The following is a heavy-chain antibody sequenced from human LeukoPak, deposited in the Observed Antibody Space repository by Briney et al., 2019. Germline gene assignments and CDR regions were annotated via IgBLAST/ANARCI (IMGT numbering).Heavy chain of an antibody. V-gene: IGHV4-59*08. Sequence: PSETLSLTCTVSGGSINSDYWSWVRQPPGKGLEWIGYMYYSGSSTNYNPSLKSRVTILVDRSKNQSSLKLSSVTAADTAVYYCARQGHKLTLVDYYGMDVWGQGTTVTVSS. J-gene: IGHJ6*02. CDR2: MYYSGSST. CDR1: GGSINSDY. CDR3: ARQGHKLTLVDYYGMDV. D-gene: IGHD1-26*01.